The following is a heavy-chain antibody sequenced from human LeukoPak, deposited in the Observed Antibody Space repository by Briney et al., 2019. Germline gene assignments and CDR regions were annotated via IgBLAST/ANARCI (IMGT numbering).Heavy chain of an antibody. J-gene: IGHJ4*02. V-gene: IGHV3-53*01. CDR1: GFTVSSNY. D-gene: IGHD6-13*01. Sequence: PGGSLRLSCAASGFTVSSNYMSWVRQAPGKGLEWVSVIYSGGSTYYADSVKGRFTISRDNSMNTLYLQMNSLRAEDTAVYYCARGRSSWYYFDYWGQGTLVTVSS. CDR3: ARGRSSWYYFDY. CDR2: IYSGGST.